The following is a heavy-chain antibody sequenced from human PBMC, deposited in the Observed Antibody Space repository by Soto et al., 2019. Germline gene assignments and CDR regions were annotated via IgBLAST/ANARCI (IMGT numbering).Heavy chain of an antibody. CDR2: ISAYNGNT. CDR3: ARDYYDSSGPHDFDY. V-gene: IGHV1-18*04. D-gene: IGHD3-22*01. CDR1: GYTFTSYG. Sequence: ASVKVSCKASGYTFTSYGISWVRQAPGQVLEWMGWISAYNGNTNYAQKLQGRVTMTTDTSTSTAYMELRSLRSDDTAVYYCARDYYDSSGPHDFDYWGQGTLVTVSS. J-gene: IGHJ4*02.